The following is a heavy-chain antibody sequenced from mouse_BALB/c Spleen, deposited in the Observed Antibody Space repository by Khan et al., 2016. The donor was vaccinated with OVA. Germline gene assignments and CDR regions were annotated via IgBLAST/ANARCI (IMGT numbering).Heavy chain of an antibody. D-gene: IGHD2-14*01. Sequence: QVQLQQSGAELVKPGASVKLSCKASGYTFTSYDINWVRQRPEQGLEWIGWMFPGDGSTKYNENFKGKATLTTDKSSSTAYMQLSRLTSEDSGAYFCARGGYGGFAYWGQGTLCTVSA. CDR2: MFPGDGST. J-gene: IGHJ3*01. CDR1: GYTFTSYD. V-gene: IGHV1-85*01. CDR3: ARGGYGGFAY.